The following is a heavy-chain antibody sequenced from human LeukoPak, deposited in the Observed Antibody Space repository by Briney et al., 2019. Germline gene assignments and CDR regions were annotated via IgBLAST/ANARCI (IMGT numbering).Heavy chain of an antibody. CDR2: IYPGDSDT. D-gene: IGHD3-10*01. CDR1: GYSFTSYW. V-gene: IGHV5-51*01. J-gene: IGHJ6*03. CDR3: ARQKYYYGSGRGYMDV. Sequence: GESLKISCKGSGYSFTSYWIGWVRQMPGKGLEWMGIIYPGDSDTRYSPSFQGQVTISADKSISTAYLQWSSLKASDTAMYYCARQKYYYGSGRGYMDVWGKGTTVTISS.